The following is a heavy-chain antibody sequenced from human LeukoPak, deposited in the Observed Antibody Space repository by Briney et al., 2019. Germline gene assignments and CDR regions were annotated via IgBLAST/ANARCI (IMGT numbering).Heavy chain of an antibody. CDR1: GGSFSGYY. CDR3: ARELGVDCSSTSCYVGWFDP. J-gene: IGHJ5*02. V-gene: IGHV4-4*07. Sequence: SETLSLTCAVYGGSFSGYYWSWIRQPAGKGLEWIGRIYTSGSTNYNPSLKSRVTISVDTSKNQFSLKLSSVTAADTAVYYCARELGVDCSSTSCYVGWFDPWGQGTLVTVSS. CDR2: IYTSGST. D-gene: IGHD2-2*01.